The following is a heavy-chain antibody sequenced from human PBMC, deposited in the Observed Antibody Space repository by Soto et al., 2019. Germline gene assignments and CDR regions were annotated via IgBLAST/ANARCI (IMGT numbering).Heavy chain of an antibody. Sequence: PGESLKISCKGSGYNFPNHWIAWVRQMPGKGLECMGLIYPGDSDTRYSPSFEGQVTISADKSISTAFPQWSSLKASDTAMYYCARPFGSGYAMDVWGQGTTVTVSS. CDR3: ARPFGSGYAMDV. V-gene: IGHV5-51*01. D-gene: IGHD6-19*01. CDR2: IYPGDSDT. CDR1: GYNFPNHW. J-gene: IGHJ6*02.